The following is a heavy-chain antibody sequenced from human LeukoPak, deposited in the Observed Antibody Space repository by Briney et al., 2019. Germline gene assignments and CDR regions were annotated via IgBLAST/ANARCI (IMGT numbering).Heavy chain of an antibody. CDR2: ISAYNGNT. CDR3: ARDCDRSGYYCY. J-gene: IGHJ4*02. D-gene: IGHD3-22*01. V-gene: IGHV1-18*01. Sequence: ASVKVSCKASGGTFSSYAITWVRQAPGQGLEWMGWISAYNGNTNYAQLLQGRVTMTTDTSTSTAYMELRSLRSDDTAVYYCARDCDRSGYYCYWGQGTLVTVSS. CDR1: GGTFSSYA.